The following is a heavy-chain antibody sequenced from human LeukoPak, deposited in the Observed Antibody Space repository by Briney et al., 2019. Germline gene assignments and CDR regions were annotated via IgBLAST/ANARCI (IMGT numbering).Heavy chain of an antibody. J-gene: IGHJ4*02. CDR1: GHTLRGLS. Sequence: ASVKVSCKAFGHTLRGLSIHWVQQAPGKGLEWMGGYDPEDDERIYSEKFLGRVTLTEDTSTDTAYMELTSLRSDDTAVYYCSTETAGNYWGQGTLVTVSS. V-gene: IGHV1-24*01. CDR2: YDPEDDER. D-gene: IGHD3-10*01. CDR3: STETAGNY.